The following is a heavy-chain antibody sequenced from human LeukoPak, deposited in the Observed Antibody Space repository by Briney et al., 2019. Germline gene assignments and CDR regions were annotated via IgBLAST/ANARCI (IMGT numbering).Heavy chain of an antibody. Sequence: PGGSLRLSCAASGFTSSSYAMHWVRQAPGKGLEWVAVISYDGSNKYYADSVKGRFTISRDNSKNTLYLQMNSLRAEDTAVYYCARVQDAFDIWGQGTMVTVSS. CDR3: ARVQDAFDI. V-gene: IGHV3-30-3*01. J-gene: IGHJ3*02. CDR2: ISYDGSNK. CDR1: GFTSSSYA.